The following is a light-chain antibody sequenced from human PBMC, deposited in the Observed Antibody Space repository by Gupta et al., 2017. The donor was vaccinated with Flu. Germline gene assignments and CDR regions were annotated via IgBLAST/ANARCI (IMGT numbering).Light chain of an antibody. CDR1: VLATHH. Sequence: SPELTQPASVSVSPGQTATITCSGDVLATHHAYWYQQKPGQAPLLVVFKDTERPSGIPERFSGSTSETTVTLTINSVQAEDEADYYCPSLVTSDTGVFGAGTKLTVL. CDR3: PSLVTSDTGV. CDR2: KDT. J-gene: IGLJ3*02. V-gene: IGLV3-25*02.